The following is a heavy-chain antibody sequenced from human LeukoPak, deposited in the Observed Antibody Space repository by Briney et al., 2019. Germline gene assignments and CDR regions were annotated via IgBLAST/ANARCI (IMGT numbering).Heavy chain of an antibody. J-gene: IGHJ4*02. CDR1: GFTFSSYS. CDR3: ASGGLLWFGEFHFDY. V-gene: IGHV3-48*04. CDR2: ISSSSSTI. D-gene: IGHD3-10*01. Sequence: GGSLRLSCAASGFTFSSYSMNWVRQAPGKGLEWVSYISSSSSTIYYADSVKGRFTISRDNAKNSLYLQMNSLRAEDTAVYYCASGGLLWFGEFHFDYWGQGTLVTVSS.